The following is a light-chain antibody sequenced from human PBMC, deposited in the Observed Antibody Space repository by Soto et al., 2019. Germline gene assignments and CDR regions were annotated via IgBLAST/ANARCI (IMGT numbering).Light chain of an antibody. CDR3: ATWYDSLSGPV. J-gene: IGLJ2*01. CDR1: SSNIGSNY. CDR2: RNN. Sequence: QSVLTQPPSASGTPGQRVTISCSGSSSNIGSNYVYWYQQPPGTAPKLLIYRNNQRPSGVPDRFSGSKSGTSASLAISGLRSEDEADYYCATWYDSLSGPVFGGGTKLTVL. V-gene: IGLV1-47*01.